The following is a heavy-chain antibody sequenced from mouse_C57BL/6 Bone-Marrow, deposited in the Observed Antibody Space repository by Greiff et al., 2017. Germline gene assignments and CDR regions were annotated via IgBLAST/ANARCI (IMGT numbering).Heavy chain of an antibody. Sequence: VQLKESGPELVKPGASVKISCKASGYSFTGYYMNWVKQSPEKSLEWIGEINPSTGGNNYNEKFKAKATLTVDKSSSTAYMQLKSLTSEDSAVYYCARGGLWWFLFDYWGQGTTLTVSS. D-gene: IGHD1-1*02. V-gene: IGHV1-42*01. J-gene: IGHJ2*01. CDR2: INPSTGGN. CDR3: ARGGLWWFLFDY. CDR1: GYSFTGYY.